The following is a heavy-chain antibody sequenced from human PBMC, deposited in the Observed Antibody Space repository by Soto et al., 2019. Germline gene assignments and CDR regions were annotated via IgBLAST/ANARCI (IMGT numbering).Heavy chain of an antibody. V-gene: IGHV4-31*03. CDR2: IYYSGST. J-gene: IGHJ6*02. CDR1: GGSISSGGYY. Sequence: QVQLQESGPGLVKPSQTLSLTCTVSGGSISSGGYYWSWIRQHPANGLEWIGYIYYSGSTYYNPSLKSRVPISVDTSKNQFSLKLSSVTAADTDVYYCARGDSSSWSVWGQGTTVTVSS. CDR3: ARGDSSSWSV. D-gene: IGHD6-13*01.